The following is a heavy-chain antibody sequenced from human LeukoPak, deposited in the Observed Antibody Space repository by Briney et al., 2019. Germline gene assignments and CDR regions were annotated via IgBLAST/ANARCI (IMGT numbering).Heavy chain of an antibody. CDR1: GFTFSSYG. D-gene: IGHD5-12*01. Sequence: PGGSLRHSCAASGFTFSSYGMHWVRQAPGKGLEWVAVIWYDGSNKYYADSVKGRFTISRDDPKNTLYLQMNSLRAEDTAVYYCARGAVATIRYYGMDVWGQGTTVTVSS. J-gene: IGHJ6*02. CDR2: IWYDGSNK. V-gene: IGHV3-33*01. CDR3: ARGAVATIRYYGMDV.